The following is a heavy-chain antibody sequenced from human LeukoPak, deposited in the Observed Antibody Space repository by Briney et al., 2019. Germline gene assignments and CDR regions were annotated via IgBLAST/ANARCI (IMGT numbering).Heavy chain of an antibody. V-gene: IGHV1-46*01. CDR2: INSSGGST. CDR1: GYTFTSCD. J-gene: IGHJ4*02. D-gene: IGHD6-19*01. Sequence: GASVKVSCKASGYTFTSCDINWVRQAPGQGLEWMGIINSSGGSTNYAQKFQGRVTMTRDTSTSTVYMELSSLRSEDTAVYYCARFAVHRRLTVAGQFGLDYWGQGTLVTVSS. CDR3: ARFAVHRRLTVAGQFGLDY.